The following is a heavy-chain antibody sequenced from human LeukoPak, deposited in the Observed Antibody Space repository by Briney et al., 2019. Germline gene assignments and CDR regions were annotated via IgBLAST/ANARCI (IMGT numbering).Heavy chain of an antibody. D-gene: IGHD5-12*01. J-gene: IGHJ4*02. V-gene: IGHV1-8*01. CDR1: GYTFTSYD. CDR2: MNPNSGNT. Sequence: ASVKVSCKASGYTFTSYDINWVRQATGQGLEWMGWMNPNSGNTGYAQKFQGRVTMARNTSISTAYMELSSLRSADTAVYYCTTFIVATIKGFYYFDYWGQGTLVTVSS. CDR3: TTFIVATIKGFYYFDY.